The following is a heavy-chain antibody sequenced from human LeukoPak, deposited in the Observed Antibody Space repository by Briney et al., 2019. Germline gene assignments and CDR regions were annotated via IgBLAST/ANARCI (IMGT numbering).Heavy chain of an antibody. Sequence: GGSLRLSCAASGFTDSSNYMSWVRQAPGRGLEGVSVIYSDGSTYYADSVKGRFTISRDNSKNTLHLQMNSLRAEDTAVYYCARGSLTDAFDIWGQGTMVSVSS. CDR3: ARGSLTDAFDI. CDR1: GFTDSSNY. CDR2: IYSDGST. J-gene: IGHJ3*02. V-gene: IGHV3-53*01.